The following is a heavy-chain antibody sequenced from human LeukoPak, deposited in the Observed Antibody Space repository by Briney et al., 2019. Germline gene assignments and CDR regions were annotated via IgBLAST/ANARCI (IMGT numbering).Heavy chain of an antibody. CDR3: AREEGSTSFGPYYYGMDV. V-gene: IGHV1-18*04. J-gene: IGHJ6*02. CDR1: GYTFTGYY. Sequence: ASVKVSCKASGYTFTGYYMHWVRQAPGQGLEWMGWISAYNGNTNYAQKLQGRVTMTTDTSTSTAYMELRSLRSDDTAVYYCAREEGSTSFGPYYYGMDVWGQGTTVTVSS. D-gene: IGHD2-2*01. CDR2: ISAYNGNT.